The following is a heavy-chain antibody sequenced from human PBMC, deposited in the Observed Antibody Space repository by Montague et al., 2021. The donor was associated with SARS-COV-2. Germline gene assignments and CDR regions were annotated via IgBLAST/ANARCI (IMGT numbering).Heavy chain of an antibody. CDR3: ARGSYGPDAFDT. CDR2: IYYSGST. Sequence: SETLSLTCTVSGGSISSYYWSWIRQPPGKGLAWIGYIYYSGSTNYNPSLKSRVTISLDTSKSQFSLKLNSVTAADTAVYYCARGSYGPDAFDTWGQGTMVTVSS. J-gene: IGHJ3*02. D-gene: IGHD5-18*01. CDR1: GGSISSYY. V-gene: IGHV4-59*01.